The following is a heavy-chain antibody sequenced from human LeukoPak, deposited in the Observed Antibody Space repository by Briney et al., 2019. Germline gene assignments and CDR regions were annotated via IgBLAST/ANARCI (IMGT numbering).Heavy chain of an antibody. CDR2: ISAYNGNT. CDR1: GYTFTSYG. V-gene: IGHV1-18*04. D-gene: IGHD3-10*01. CDR3: ARDYTYYYGSGSRGFFDY. J-gene: IGHJ4*02. Sequence: GASVKVSCKASGYTFTSYGISWVRQAPGQGLEWMGWISAYNGNTNYAQKLQGRVTMTTDTSTSTAYMELRSLRSDDTAVYYCARDYTYYYGSGSRGFFDYWGQGTLVTVSS.